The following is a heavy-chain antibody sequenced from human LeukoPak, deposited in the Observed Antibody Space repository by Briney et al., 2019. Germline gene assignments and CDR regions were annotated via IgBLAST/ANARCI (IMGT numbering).Heavy chain of an antibody. Sequence: SVKVSCKASGGTFSSYAISWVRQAPGQGLEWMGGIIPIFGTANYAQKFQGGVTITADESTSTAYMELSSLRSEDTAVYYCARGGSIVVVVAATYYFDYWGQGTLVTVSS. CDR3: ARGGSIVVVVAATYYFDY. D-gene: IGHD2-15*01. CDR2: IIPIFGTA. J-gene: IGHJ4*02. V-gene: IGHV1-69*13. CDR1: GGTFSSYA.